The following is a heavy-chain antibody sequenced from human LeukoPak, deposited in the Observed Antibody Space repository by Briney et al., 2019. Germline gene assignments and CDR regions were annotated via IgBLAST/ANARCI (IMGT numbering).Heavy chain of an antibody. J-gene: IGHJ4*02. Sequence: GGSLRLSCAASGFTFSSYWMSWVRQAPGKGLEWVSSIGYSSYIYYADSVKGRFTISRDNAKSSLYLQLNSLRAEDTAVYYCARGATVITPPLVYWGQGTLVTVSS. CDR1: GFTFSSYW. V-gene: IGHV3-21*01. CDR3: ARGATVITPPLVY. D-gene: IGHD4-23*01. CDR2: IGYSSYI.